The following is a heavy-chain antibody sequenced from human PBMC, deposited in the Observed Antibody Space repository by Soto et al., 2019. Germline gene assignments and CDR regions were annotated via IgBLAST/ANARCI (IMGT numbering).Heavy chain of an antibody. CDR2: IYYSGST. D-gene: IGHD6-19*01. CDR3: ARDPGYIAVAGTDYYYGIDV. V-gene: IGHV4-31*03. CDR1: GGSVSSGGYY. Sequence: SETLSLTCTVSGGSVSSGGYYWSWIRQHPGKGLERIGYIYYSGSTYYNPSLKSRVTISVDTSKNQFSLKLSSVTAADTAVYYCARDPGYIAVAGTDYYYGIDVWGQGTTVTVSS. J-gene: IGHJ6*02.